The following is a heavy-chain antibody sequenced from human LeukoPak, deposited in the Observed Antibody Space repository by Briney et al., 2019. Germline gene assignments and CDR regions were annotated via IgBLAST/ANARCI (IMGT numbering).Heavy chain of an antibody. V-gene: IGHV3-48*04. CDR2: ISSSSSTI. J-gene: IGHJ4*02. Sequence: GGSLRLSCAASGFTFSSYSMNWVRQAPGKGLEWVSYISSSSSTIYYADYVKGRFTISRDNAKNSLYLQMNSLRAEDTAVYYCARGLAASGTGNDYWGQGTLVTVSS. CDR1: GFTFSSYS. CDR3: ARGLAASGTGNDY. D-gene: IGHD6-13*01.